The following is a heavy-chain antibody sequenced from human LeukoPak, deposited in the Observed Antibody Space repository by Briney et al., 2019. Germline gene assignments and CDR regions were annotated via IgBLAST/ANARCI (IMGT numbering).Heavy chain of an antibody. J-gene: IGHJ4*02. CDR3: AGGARRQQPFDY. V-gene: IGHV3-66*01. CDR2: IYSGGST. D-gene: IGHD6-13*01. CDR1: EFTVSSNY. Sequence: GGSLRLSCAASEFTVSSNYMNWVRQAPGKGLEWVSVIYSGGSTYYADSVKGRFTISRDNSKNALYLQMSSLRAEDTAVHYCAGGARRQQPFDYWGQGTLVTVSS.